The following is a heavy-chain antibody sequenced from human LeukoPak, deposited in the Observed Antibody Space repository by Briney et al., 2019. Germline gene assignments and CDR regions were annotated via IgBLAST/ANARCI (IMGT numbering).Heavy chain of an antibody. J-gene: IGHJ5*02. V-gene: IGHV4-4*07. CDR1: GGSISGYY. CDR2: IYTSGST. Sequence: SETLSLTCTVSGGSISGYYWSWIRQPAGKGLEWIGRIYTSGSTNYNPSLKSRLSMSVDTSKNQFSLRLSSVTAADTAVYYCAKGGGPYNWFDPWAREPWSPSPQ. CDR3: AKGGGPYNWFDP.